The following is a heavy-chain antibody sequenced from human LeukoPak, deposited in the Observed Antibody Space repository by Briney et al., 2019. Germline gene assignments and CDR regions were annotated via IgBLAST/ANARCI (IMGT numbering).Heavy chain of an antibody. Sequence: ASVKVSCKASGYTFTGYYMHWVRQAPGQGLEWMGWINPNSGGTNYAQKFQGRVTMTRDTSISTAYMELSRLRSDDTAVYYCXXGVYYDFWSGRGPYFDYWGQGTLVTVSS. J-gene: IGHJ4*02. CDR3: XXGVYYDFWSGRGPYFDY. V-gene: IGHV1-2*02. CDR1: GYTFTGYY. CDR2: INPNSGGT. D-gene: IGHD3-3*01.